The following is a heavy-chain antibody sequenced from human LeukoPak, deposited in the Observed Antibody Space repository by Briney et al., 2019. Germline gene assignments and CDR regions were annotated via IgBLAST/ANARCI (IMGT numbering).Heavy chain of an antibody. D-gene: IGHD3-16*01. Sequence: ASVKVSCKASGYTFTGYYMHWVRQAPGQGLEWVGWINPNSGGTNYAQKFHGRVTMTRDTSISTAYMELSRLRSDDTVVYYCARGLFYYYVWGSYFDYWGQGTLVTVSS. CDR3: ARGLFYYYVWGSYFDY. CDR1: GYTFTGYY. J-gene: IGHJ4*02. V-gene: IGHV1-2*02. CDR2: INPNSGGT.